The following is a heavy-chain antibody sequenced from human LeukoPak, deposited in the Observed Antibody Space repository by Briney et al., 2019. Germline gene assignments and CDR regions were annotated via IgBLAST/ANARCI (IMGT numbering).Heavy chain of an antibody. CDR2: IIPIFGTA. Sequence: GASVKVSCKASGGTFSSYAISWVRQAPGQGLEWMGGIIPIFGTANYAQKFQGRVTITADESTSTAYMELSSLRSEDTAVYYCAREVYYYDSSGQNWFDPWGQGTLVTVSS. D-gene: IGHD3-22*01. V-gene: IGHV1-69*13. CDR3: AREVYYYDSSGQNWFDP. CDR1: GGTFSSYA. J-gene: IGHJ5*02.